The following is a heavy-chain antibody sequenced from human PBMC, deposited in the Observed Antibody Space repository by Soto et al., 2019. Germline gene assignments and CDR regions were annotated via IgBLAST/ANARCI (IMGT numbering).Heavy chain of an antibody. J-gene: IGHJ3*02. Sequence: SQTLSLTCAVYGGSFSGYYWSWIRQPPGKGLEWIGEINHSGSTNYNPSLKSRVTISVDTSKNQFSLKLSSVTAADTAVYYCARGRIAARAAFDICGQGTMVTXSS. D-gene: IGHD6-6*01. V-gene: IGHV4-34*01. CDR3: ARGRIAARAAFDI. CDR2: INHSGST. CDR1: GGSFSGYY.